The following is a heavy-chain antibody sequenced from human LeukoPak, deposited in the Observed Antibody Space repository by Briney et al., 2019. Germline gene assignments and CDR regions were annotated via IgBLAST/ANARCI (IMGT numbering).Heavy chain of an antibody. CDR2: IIPIFGTA. CDR1: GGTFSSYA. CDR3: ARCRRHSSGYYYLFDY. Sequence: SVKVSCKASGGTFSSYAISWVRQAPGQGPEWMGGIIPIFGTANYAQKFQGRVTITADESTSTAYMELSSLRSEDTAVYYCARCRRHSSGYYYLFDYWGQGTLVTVSS. J-gene: IGHJ4*02. D-gene: IGHD3-22*01. V-gene: IGHV1-69*13.